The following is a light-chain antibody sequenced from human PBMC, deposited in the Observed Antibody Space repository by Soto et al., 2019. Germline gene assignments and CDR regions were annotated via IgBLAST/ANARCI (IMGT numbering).Light chain of an antibody. CDR1: QSVSNN. CDR3: QQYNNWPPWT. J-gene: IGKJ1*01. V-gene: IGKV3-15*01. CDR2: GAS. Sequence: EVVMTQSPATLYVSPGERATLSCRAIQSVSNNLARYQQKPGQAPRLLIYGASTRATGVPARFSGRGSGTEFTLTISSLQSEDFGLYYCQQYNNWPPWTFGRGTKVDIK.